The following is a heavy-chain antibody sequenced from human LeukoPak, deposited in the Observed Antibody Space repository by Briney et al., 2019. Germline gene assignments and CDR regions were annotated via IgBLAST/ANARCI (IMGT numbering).Heavy chain of an antibody. CDR3: VKGSGSGWYGY. CDR2: ISSNGNRA. CDR1: GFTFSSYS. V-gene: IGHV3-64D*08. J-gene: IGHJ4*02. Sequence: GGSLRLSCSASGFTFSSYSMHWVRQAPGKGLEYVSAISSNGNRACYADSVKGRFTISRDNSKNTLYLQMSSLRAEDTAVYYCVKGSGSGWYGYWGQGTLVTVSS. D-gene: IGHD6-19*01.